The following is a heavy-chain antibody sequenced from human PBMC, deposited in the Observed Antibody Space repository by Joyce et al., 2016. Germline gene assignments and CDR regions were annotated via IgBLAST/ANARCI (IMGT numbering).Heavy chain of an antibody. Sequence: EVHLVESGGGLVQPGGSLRLSCEASGFTFSDHYMDWVRQAPGKGLEWVGRIRNKANDDTTVYAASVKGRFTISRDDSKNSLSLHMNSLKTEDAALYYCARRYSGSSPQYHYDYWGQGTLVTVSS. D-gene: IGHD6-13*01. V-gene: IGHV3-72*01. J-gene: IGHJ4*02. CDR1: GFTFSDHY. CDR3: ARRYSGSSPQYHYDY. CDR2: IRNKANDDTT.